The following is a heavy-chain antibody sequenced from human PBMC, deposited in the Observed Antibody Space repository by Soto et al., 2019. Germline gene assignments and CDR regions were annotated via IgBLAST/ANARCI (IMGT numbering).Heavy chain of an antibody. D-gene: IGHD6-6*01. CDR1: GYTFTSYG. V-gene: IGHV1-18*01. Sequence: ASVNVSCKASGYTFTSYGISWVRQAPGQGLEWMGWISAYNGNTNYAQKLQGRVTMTTDTSTSTAYMELRSLRSDDTAGYYCARDSEYSSSSSFGDYWGQGTLVTVSS. J-gene: IGHJ4*02. CDR2: ISAYNGNT. CDR3: ARDSEYSSSSSFGDY.